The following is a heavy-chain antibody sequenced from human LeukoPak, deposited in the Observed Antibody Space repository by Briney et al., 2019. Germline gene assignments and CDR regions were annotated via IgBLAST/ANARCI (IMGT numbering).Heavy chain of an antibody. Sequence: GASVKVSCKASGYTFTSYGISWVRQAPGQGLEWMGWISAYNGNANYAQKLQGRVTVTTDTSTSTAYMELRSLRSDDTAVYYCARALYGEIDGYWGQGTLVTVSS. V-gene: IGHV1-18*01. J-gene: IGHJ4*02. CDR3: ARALYGEIDGY. D-gene: IGHD4-17*01. CDR1: GYTFTSYG. CDR2: ISAYNGNA.